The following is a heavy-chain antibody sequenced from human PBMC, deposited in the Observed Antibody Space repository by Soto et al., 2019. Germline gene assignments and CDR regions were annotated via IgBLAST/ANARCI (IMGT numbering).Heavy chain of an antibody. CDR1: GYTFTSYA. D-gene: IGHD6-19*01. V-gene: IGHV1-3*01. Sequence: GASVKVSCKASGYTFTSYAMHWVRQAPGQRLEWMGWINAGNGNTKYSQKFQGRVTITRDTSASTAYMELSSLRSEDTAVYYCARDARYSSGWQNFDYWGQGTLVTVSS. CDR3: ARDARYSSGWQNFDY. CDR2: INAGNGNT. J-gene: IGHJ4*02.